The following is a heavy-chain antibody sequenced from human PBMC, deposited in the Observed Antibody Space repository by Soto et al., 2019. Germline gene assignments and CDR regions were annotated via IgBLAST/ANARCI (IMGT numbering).Heavy chain of an antibody. Sequence: GGSLRLSCAASGFTFSSYAMHWVRQAPGKGLEWVAVISYDGSNKYYADSVKGRFTISRDNSKNTLYLQMNSLRAEDTAVYYCARLERVAGTQFDYWGQGTLVTVSS. CDR2: ISYDGSNK. D-gene: IGHD6-19*01. CDR3: ARLERVAGTQFDY. V-gene: IGHV3-30-3*01. CDR1: GFTFSSYA. J-gene: IGHJ4*02.